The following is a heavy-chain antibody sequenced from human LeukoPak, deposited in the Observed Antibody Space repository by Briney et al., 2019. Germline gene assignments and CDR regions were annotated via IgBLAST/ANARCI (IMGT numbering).Heavy chain of an antibody. CDR1: GFTFINYG. D-gene: IGHD1-1*01. Sequence: ASVNVSCKASGFTFINYGLTWVRQAPGQGLEWMGWIRAYNGNTNYAQKLQGRVTMTTDTSTTTAYMELTSLRSDDTAVYYCARARGGPLEPFDHWGQGTLVTVSS. CDR2: IRAYNGNT. CDR3: ARARGGPLEPFDH. V-gene: IGHV1-18*01. J-gene: IGHJ4*02.